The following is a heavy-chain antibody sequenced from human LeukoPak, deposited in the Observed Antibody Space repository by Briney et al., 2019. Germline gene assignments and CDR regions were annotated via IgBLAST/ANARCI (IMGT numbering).Heavy chain of an antibody. D-gene: IGHD4-11*01. CDR2: MYHSGIT. J-gene: IGHJ4*02. CDR1: GYSISSGYY. CDR3: ARRYSNSYFDF. V-gene: IGHV4-38-2*01. Sequence: PSGTLSLTCAVSGYSISSGYYWGWIRQPPGKGLEWIGNMYHSGITYYNASLKSRVTISVDTSNNQFSLKLNSVTAADTAVYYCARRYSNSYFDFWGQGTLVTVSS.